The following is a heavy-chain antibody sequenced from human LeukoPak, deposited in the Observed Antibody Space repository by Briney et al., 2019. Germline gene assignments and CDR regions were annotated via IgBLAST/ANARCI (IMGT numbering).Heavy chain of an antibody. D-gene: IGHD2-21*01. CDR1: GFTFSSYS. V-gene: IGHV3-21*01. J-gene: IGHJ4*02. CDR2: ISSSSSYI. Sequence: GGSQRLSRAASGFTFSSYSMNWVRQAPGKGLEWVSSISSSSSYIYYADSVKGRFTISRDNAKNSLYLQMDSLRAEDTAVYYCARDSYSHDYGDYWGQGTLVTVSS. CDR3: ARDSYSHDYGDY.